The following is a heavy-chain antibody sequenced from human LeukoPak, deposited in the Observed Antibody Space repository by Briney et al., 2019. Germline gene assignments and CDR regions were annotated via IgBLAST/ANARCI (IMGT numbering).Heavy chain of an antibody. Sequence: KSSETLSLTCTVSGGSISSYYWSWTRQPPGKGLEWIGYIYYSGSTNYNPSLKSRVTISVDTSKNQFSLKLSSVTAADTAVYYCASGYSGYSDYWGQGTLVTVSS. V-gene: IGHV4-59*08. CDR2: IYYSGST. D-gene: IGHD5-12*01. J-gene: IGHJ4*02. CDR1: GGSISSYY. CDR3: ASGYSGYSDY.